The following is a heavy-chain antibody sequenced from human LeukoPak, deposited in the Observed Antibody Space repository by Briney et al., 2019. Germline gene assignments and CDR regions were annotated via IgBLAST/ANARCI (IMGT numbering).Heavy chain of an antibody. D-gene: IGHD6-19*01. CDR1: GFTFSSYW. CDR2: INSDGSST. Sequence: GGSLRLSCAASGFTFSSYWMHWVREAPGKGLVWVSRINSDGSSTSYADSVKGRFTISRDNAKNTLYLQMNSLRAEDTAVYYCAKDGVSSGWLEYWGQGTLVTVSS. CDR3: AKDGVSSGWLEY. J-gene: IGHJ4*02. V-gene: IGHV3-74*01.